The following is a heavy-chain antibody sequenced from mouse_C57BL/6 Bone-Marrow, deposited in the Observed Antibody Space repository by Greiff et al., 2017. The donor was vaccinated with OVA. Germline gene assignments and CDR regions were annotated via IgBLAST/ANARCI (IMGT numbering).Heavy chain of an antibody. D-gene: IGHD2-2*01. CDR3: ARYGYDENYFDY. CDR1: GYTFTSYW. CDR2: IDPSDSYT. V-gene: IGHV1-50*01. J-gene: IGHJ2*01. Sequence: QVQLQQPGAELVKPGASVKLSCKASGYTFTSYWMQWVKQRPGQGLEWIGEIDPSDSYTNYNQKFKGKATLTVDTSSSTAYMQLSSLTSEDSAVDYCARYGYDENYFDYWGQGTTLTVSS.